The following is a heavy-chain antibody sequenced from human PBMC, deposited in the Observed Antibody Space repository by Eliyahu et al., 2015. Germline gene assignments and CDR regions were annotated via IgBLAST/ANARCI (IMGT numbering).Heavy chain of an antibody. CDR1: AFIFXNFA. J-gene: IGHJ1*01. CDR2: LGVNGTTP. CDR3: VKHSKWNYWYFQQ. Sequence: EIQLLESGGXFVQPGGSLRLSCPASAFIFXNFAXSWVRQAPGKGLGGVSTLGVNGTTPYYAESVKGRFTFSRDNSENALYLQMDSLRXDDTAVYYCVKHSKWNYWYFQQWGQGSLVTVSS. D-gene: IGHD1-7*01. V-gene: IGHV3-23*01.